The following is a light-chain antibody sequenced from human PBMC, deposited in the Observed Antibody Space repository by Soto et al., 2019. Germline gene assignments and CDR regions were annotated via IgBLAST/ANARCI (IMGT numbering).Light chain of an antibody. Sequence: QSVLTQPASVSGSPGQSITISCTVTSSDVGSYNLVSWYQQHPGKAPKLMIYEGSKRPSGVSNRFSGSKSGNTASLTISGLQAEDEADYYCCSYAGSSTSYVFGTGTKVTVL. CDR1: SSDVGSYNL. CDR3: CSYAGSSTSYV. V-gene: IGLV2-23*01. CDR2: EGS. J-gene: IGLJ1*01.